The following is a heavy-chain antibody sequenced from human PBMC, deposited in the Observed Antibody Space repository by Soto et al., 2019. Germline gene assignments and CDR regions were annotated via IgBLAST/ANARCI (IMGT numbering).Heavy chain of an antibody. J-gene: IGHJ3*02. CDR1: GYTFTSYG. Sequence: ASVKVSCKASGYTFTSYGISWVRQAPGQGPEWMGGISAYNGNTNYEQKLQGRVTMTTDASTSTAYMELRSLRSDDTAVDDCARDGVDSGSYFWGVWGDAFDIWGKGTMVTVS. D-gene: IGHD3-10*01. V-gene: IGHV1-18*01. CDR3: ARDGVDSGSYFWGVWGDAFDI. CDR2: ISAYNGNT.